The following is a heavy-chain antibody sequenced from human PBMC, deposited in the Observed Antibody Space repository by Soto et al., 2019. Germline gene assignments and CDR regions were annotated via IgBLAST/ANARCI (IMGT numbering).Heavy chain of an antibody. CDR2: IYYSGGT. J-gene: IGHJ6*02. CDR1: GGSFSSYY. CDR3: ARDYYYDSRGYPGAYYYGMDV. Sequence: KPSETLSLTCTVSGGSFSSYYWSWIRQPPGKGLEWIGHIYYSGGTNYNPSLKSRVTISGDTSKNQLSLKLSSVTAADTAVYYCARDYYYDSRGYPGAYYYGMDVWGQGTTVTVSS. V-gene: IGHV4-59*01. D-gene: IGHD3-22*01.